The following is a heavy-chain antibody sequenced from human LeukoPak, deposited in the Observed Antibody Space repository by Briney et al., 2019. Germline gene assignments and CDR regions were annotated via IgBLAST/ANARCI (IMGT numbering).Heavy chain of an antibody. CDR1: GFTFSSYA. D-gene: IGHD3-10*01. CDR3: AKVFDSYKYGSGSYYNSAFDY. V-gene: IGHV3-30-3*01. Sequence: GRSLRLSCAASGFTFSSYAMHWVRQAPGKGLEWVAVISYDGSNKYYADSVKGRFTISRDNSKNTLYLQMNSLRAEDTAVYYCAKVFDSYKYGSGSYYNSAFDYWGQGTLVTVSS. J-gene: IGHJ4*02. CDR2: ISYDGSNK.